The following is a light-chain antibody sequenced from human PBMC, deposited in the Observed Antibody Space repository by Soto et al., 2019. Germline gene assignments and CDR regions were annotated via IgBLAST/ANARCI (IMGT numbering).Light chain of an antibody. V-gene: IGKV3-20*01. J-gene: IGKJ1*01. Sequence: EIGLTQSPGTLSLSPGERATLSCRASQSVSSSYLAWYQQKLGQAPRLLIYGVSNRATGIPDRFSGSGSGTDFTLTISRLESADFAVYYGQQYGTSPRTFGQGTKVEIK. CDR2: GVS. CDR3: QQYGTSPRT. CDR1: QSVSSSY.